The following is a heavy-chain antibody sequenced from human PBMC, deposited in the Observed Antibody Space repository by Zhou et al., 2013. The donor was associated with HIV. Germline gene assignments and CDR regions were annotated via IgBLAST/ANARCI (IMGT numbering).Heavy chain of an antibody. CDR2: IYYSGST. CDR3: ARRWGSSPPGAFDI. D-gene: IGHD7-27*01. V-gene: IGHV4-59*11. CDR1: GGSISSHY. Sequence: VQLQESGPGLVKPSETLSLTCTVSGGSISSHYWSWIRQPPGKGLEWIGYIYYSGSTNYNPSLKSRVTISVDTSKNQFSLKLSSVTAADTAVYYCARRWGSSPPGAFDIVGPRDNGHRLF. J-gene: IGHJ3*02.